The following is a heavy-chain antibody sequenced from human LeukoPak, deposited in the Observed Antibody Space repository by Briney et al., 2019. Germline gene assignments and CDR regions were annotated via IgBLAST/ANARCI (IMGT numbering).Heavy chain of an antibody. D-gene: IGHD6-13*01. J-gene: IGHJ4*02. V-gene: IGHV3-23*01. Sequence: GGTLRLSCVASGFTFSTYGMSWVRQAPGKGLEWVSAISNSGGSTYYADSVKGRFTISRDNSKNTLYLQMNSLRAEDTAVYYCAKRSAAANYYFDYWGQGTLVTVSS. CDR3: AKRSAAANYYFDY. CDR1: GFTFSTYG. CDR2: ISNSGGST.